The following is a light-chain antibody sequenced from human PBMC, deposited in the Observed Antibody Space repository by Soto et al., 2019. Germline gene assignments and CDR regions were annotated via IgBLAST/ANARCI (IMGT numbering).Light chain of an antibody. J-gene: IGKJ5*01. V-gene: IGKV1-9*01. CDR2: AAS. CDR3: QQLHGYPIT. CDR1: QGIDTS. Sequence: RSTQSPASLSASVAARVTIPCRASQGIDTSLAWYQQKPGKAPKLLIYAASNFQSGVPSRFSGSGSGTHFTLTTSSLQHEDFATYYCQQLHGYPITFGQGTRLEIK.